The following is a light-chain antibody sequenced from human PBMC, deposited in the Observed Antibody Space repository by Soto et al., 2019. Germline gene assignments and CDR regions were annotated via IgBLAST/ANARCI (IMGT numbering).Light chain of an antibody. CDR3: QQYNSWPTIT. CDR1: QSVRTK. J-gene: IGKJ5*01. Sequence: EIVITQSPDTLYVSPGEGATLSCRASQSVRTKLACYQQKAGQAPRLLLYGASTRANGIPDRFSGSGSGTELTLTISSLQSEDFAVYYCQQYNSWPTITFGQGTRLEIK. V-gene: IGKV3-15*01. CDR2: GAS.